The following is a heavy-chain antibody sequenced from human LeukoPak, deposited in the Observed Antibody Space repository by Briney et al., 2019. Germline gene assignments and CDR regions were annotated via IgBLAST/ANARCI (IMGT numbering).Heavy chain of an antibody. CDR3: ATTAGRTGGNS. CDR2: ISGSGDST. Sequence: GGSLRLSCAASGFTFSSYAMSWVRQAPGKGLEWVSAISGSGDSTYYGDSVKGRFTISRDNSKNTLYLQMNSLRADDTAVYYCATTAGRTGGNSWGQGALVTVSS. CDR1: GFTFSSYA. V-gene: IGHV3-23*01. D-gene: IGHD3-16*01. J-gene: IGHJ4*02.